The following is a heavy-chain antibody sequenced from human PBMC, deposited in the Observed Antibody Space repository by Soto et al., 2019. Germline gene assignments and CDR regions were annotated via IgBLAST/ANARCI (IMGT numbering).Heavy chain of an antibody. J-gene: IGHJ4*02. CDR1: GFTFSSSV. CDR3: ARDDEGGSECDLGY. CDR2: ISRDGSKA. D-gene: IGHD1-26*01. Sequence: QVQLVESGGGVVQPGRSLTLSCAASGFTFSSSVMHWVRQTPDKGLEWVAFISRDGSKAYYADSVKGRFNISRDNSKNTLYLEMNNLRVEDTAVYYCARDDEGGSECDLGYWGQGPLVTVSS. V-gene: IGHV3-30-3*01.